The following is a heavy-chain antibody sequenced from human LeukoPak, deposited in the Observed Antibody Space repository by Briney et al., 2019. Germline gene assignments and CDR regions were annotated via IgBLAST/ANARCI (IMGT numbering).Heavy chain of an antibody. Sequence: ASVKVSCKASGYTFTSYGVSWVRQAPGQGLEWMGWISAYNGNTNYAQKLQGRVTMTTDTSTSTAYMELRSLRSDDTAVYYCARVEYGSGCYGAAVYDYNCMHVLAQGTTVNGYS. V-gene: IGHV1-18*01. J-gene: IGHJ6*02. CDR1: GYTFTSYG. CDR3: ARVEYGSGCYGAAVYDYNCMHV. CDR2: ISAYNGNT. D-gene: IGHD3-10*01.